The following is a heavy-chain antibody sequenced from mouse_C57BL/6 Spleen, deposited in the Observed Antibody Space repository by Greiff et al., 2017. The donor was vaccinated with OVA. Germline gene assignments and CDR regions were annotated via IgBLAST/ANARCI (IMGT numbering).Heavy chain of an antibody. CDR3: ARGGYYGYFDV. J-gene: IGHJ1*03. D-gene: IGHD2-2*01. V-gene: IGHV1-64*01. CDR1: GYTFTSYW. CDR2: IHPNSGST. Sequence: QVQLQQSGAELVKPGASVKLSCKASGYTFTSYWMHWVKQRPGQGLEWIGMIHPNSGSTNYNEKFKSKATLTVDKSSSTAYMQLSSLTSEDSAVYYCARGGYYGYFDVWGTGTTVTVSS.